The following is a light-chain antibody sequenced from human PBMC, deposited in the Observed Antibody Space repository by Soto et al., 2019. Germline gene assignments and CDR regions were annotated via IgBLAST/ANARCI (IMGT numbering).Light chain of an antibody. CDR1: QSVSSSY. V-gene: IGKV3-20*01. Sequence: EIVLTQSPGTLSLSPGERVTLSCRASQSVSSSYLAWYQQKPGQAPRLLVYGASTRATGIPDRFSGSGSGTDFTLTISRLEPEDFAVYYCQQYSISLPWPFGQGTKVEI. CDR3: QQYSISLPWP. CDR2: GAS. J-gene: IGKJ1*01.